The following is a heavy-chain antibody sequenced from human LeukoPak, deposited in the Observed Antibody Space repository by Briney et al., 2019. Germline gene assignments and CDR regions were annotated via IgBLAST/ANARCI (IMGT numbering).Heavy chain of an antibody. CDR1: GFTFSSHW. Sequence: GGSLRLSCEASGFTFSSHWMLWVRQAPGKGLVWVSHISTDGSITNYAGSVKGRFTISRDNAKNMLYLQMNSLRAEDTALYYCARDNSASYWGQGTLVTVSS. D-gene: IGHD4-11*01. CDR3: ARDNSASY. V-gene: IGHV3-74*01. J-gene: IGHJ1*01. CDR2: ISTDGSIT.